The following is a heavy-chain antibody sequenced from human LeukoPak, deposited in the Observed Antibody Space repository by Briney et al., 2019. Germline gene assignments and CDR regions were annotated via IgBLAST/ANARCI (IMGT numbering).Heavy chain of an antibody. V-gene: IGHV3-33*06. CDR2: IWFDGSYK. CDR1: GFTFSNYG. Sequence: GGSLRLSCVASGFTFSNYGMDWVRQAPGKGLDWGAVIWFDGSYKYYADSVKGRFTISRETPKNTLYLQMNSLRAEDTGIYYCAKVVQYTASTGTGLDYWGQGTLVTVSS. CDR3: AKVVQYTASTGTGLDY. J-gene: IGHJ4*02. D-gene: IGHD6-13*01.